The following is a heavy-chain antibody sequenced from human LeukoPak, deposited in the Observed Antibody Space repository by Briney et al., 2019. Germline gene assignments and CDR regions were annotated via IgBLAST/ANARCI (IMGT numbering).Heavy chain of an antibody. CDR3: AKDPLRGFGELLSAYYFDY. Sequence: GRSLRLSCAASGFTFSKNGMHWVRQAPGKGLEWVAVISHDGNNKYYGDSVKGRFTVSRDNSKNTLFLQMNSLRAEDTAVYYCAKDPLRGFGELLSAYYFDYWGRGTLVTVSS. CDR2: ISHDGNNK. V-gene: IGHV3-30*18. CDR1: GFTFSKNG. D-gene: IGHD3-10*01. J-gene: IGHJ4*02.